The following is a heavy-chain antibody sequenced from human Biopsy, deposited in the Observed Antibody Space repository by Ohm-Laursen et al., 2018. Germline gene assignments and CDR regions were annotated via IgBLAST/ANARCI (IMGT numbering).Heavy chain of an antibody. CDR2: INQSGTT. CDR1: GKTFSDYQ. J-gene: IGHJ4*02. V-gene: IGHV4-34*08. Sequence: TLSLTCAVFGKTFSDYQWSWIRQPPGKGLEWIGQINQSGTTNYNPSLKSRVSISADASKYEFSLRLTSVTAADTAVYFCGNEVHGRDYWGRGAQVTVSS. D-gene: IGHD2-15*01. CDR3: GNEVHGRDY.